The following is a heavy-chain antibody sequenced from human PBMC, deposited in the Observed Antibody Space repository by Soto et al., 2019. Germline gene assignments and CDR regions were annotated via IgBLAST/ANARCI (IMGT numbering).Heavy chain of an antibody. D-gene: IGHD6-13*01. CDR1: GFTFSSYG. V-gene: IGHV3-33*01. Sequence: PGGSLRLSCAASGFTFSSYGMHWVRQAPGKGLEWVAVIWYDGSNKYYADSVKGRFTISRDNSKNTLYLQMNSLRAEDTAVYYCARAGGVAAGTDYYYYGMDVWGHGTTVPVS. CDR3: ARAGGVAAGTDYYYYGMDV. CDR2: IWYDGSNK. J-gene: IGHJ6*02.